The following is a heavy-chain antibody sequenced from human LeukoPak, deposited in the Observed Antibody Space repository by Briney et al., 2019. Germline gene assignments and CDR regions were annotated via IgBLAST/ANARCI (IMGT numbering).Heavy chain of an antibody. J-gene: IGHJ4*02. Sequence: GGSLRLSCAASGFTVSSNYMSWVRQAPGKGLEWVSSISSSSSYIYYADSVKGRFTISRDNAKNSLYLQMNSLRAEDTAVYYCARDPSNVLLWFGELTSDYWGQGTLVTVSS. CDR1: GFTVSSNY. V-gene: IGHV3-21*01. D-gene: IGHD3-10*01. CDR2: ISSSSSYI. CDR3: ARDPSNVLLWFGELTSDY.